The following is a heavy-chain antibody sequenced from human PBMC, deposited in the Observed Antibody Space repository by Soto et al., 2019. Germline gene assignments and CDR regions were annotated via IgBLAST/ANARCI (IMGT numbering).Heavy chain of an antibody. CDR2: IYYSRSN. V-gene: IGHV4-31*03. J-gene: IGHJ6*02. D-gene: IGHD3-10*01. CDR3: ARDPMVRGGGMDV. CDR1: GGSISSGGYY. Sequence: QVQLQESGPGLVKHSQTLSLTCTVSGGSISSGGYYWSWIRQHPGKGLEWIGYIYYSRSNYYNPSLNRRVTISVATSKNQYALKLSSVPAADTAVYYCARDPMVRGGGMDVWGQGTTVTVSS.